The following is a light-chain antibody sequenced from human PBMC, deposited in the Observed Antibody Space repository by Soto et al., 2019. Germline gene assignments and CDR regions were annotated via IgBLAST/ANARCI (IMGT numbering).Light chain of an antibody. J-gene: IGLJ2*01. CDR1: SSNIGAGYD. CDR2: GNS. CDR3: QSYDSSLSGLV. Sequence: QSALTQAPSVSGAPGQRVTISCTGSSSNIGAGYDVHWYQQLPGTAPKLLIYGNSNRPSGVPDRFSGSKSGTSASLAITGLQAEDEADYYCQSYDSSLSGLVFGGGTKVTVL. V-gene: IGLV1-40*01.